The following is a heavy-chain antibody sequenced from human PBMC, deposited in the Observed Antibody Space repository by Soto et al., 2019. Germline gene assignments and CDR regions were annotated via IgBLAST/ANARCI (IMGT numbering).Heavy chain of an antibody. CDR1: GFTFSDYY. D-gene: IGHD1-1*01. V-gene: IGHV3-11*04. J-gene: IGHJ4*02. Sequence: GGSLRLSCAASGFTFSDYYMSWIRQAPGKGLEWLSYISGTGTIIYYADSVKGRFTISRDNAKNTLYLQMNILRVEDTAVYFCATAGNYRFDNWGLGTLVTVSS. CDR2: ISGTGTII. CDR3: ATAGNYRFDN.